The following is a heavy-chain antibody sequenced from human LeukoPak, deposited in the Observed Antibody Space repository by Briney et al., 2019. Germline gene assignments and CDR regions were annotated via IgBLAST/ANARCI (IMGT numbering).Heavy chain of an antibody. CDR2: IYYSGST. V-gene: IGHV4-59*01. Sequence: SETLSLTCTVSGGSISSYYWSWIRQPPGKGLEWIGYIYYSGSTNYNPSHKSRVTISVDTSKNQFSLKLSSVTAADTAVYYCARSISGYYFSSFDYWGQGTLVTVSS. D-gene: IGHD3-22*01. CDR3: ARSISGYYFSSFDY. J-gene: IGHJ4*02. CDR1: GGSISSYY.